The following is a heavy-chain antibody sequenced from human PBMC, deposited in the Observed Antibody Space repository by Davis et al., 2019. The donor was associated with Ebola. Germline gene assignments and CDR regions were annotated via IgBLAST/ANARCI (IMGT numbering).Heavy chain of an antibody. CDR1: GFNFNNAW. D-gene: IGHD1-14*01. CDR2: ILSNGNGGTT. Sequence: GESLKISCAASGFNFNNAWMSWVRQAPGKGLEWVGRILSNGNGGTTDYAAPVKGRFTISRDDSQNILYLQMDNLKTEDTAVYYCTTDAYPTTGAFDVWGQGTVVTVSS. J-gene: IGHJ3*01. CDR3: TTDAYPTTGAFDV. V-gene: IGHV3-15*01.